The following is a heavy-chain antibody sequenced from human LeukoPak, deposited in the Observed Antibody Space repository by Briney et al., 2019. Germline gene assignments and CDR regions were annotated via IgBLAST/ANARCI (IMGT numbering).Heavy chain of an antibody. CDR3: AKPFDVVVVVAAAGASGFDY. J-gene: IGHJ4*02. CDR2: ISGSGGTT. D-gene: IGHD2-15*01. CDR1: EFTFNSYA. V-gene: IGHV3-23*01. Sequence: PGGSRSLSWEASEFTFNSYAMSWVRQAQGRGLEWVPGISGSGGTTYYADSVKGRFTISRDNSKNTLHLQMNSLRAEDTAVYYCAKPFDVVVVVAAAGASGFDYWGQGTLVTVSS.